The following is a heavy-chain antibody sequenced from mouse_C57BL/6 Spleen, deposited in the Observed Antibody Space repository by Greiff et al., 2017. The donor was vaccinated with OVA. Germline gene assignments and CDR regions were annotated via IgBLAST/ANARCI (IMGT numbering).Heavy chain of an antibody. D-gene: IGHD1-1*01. CDR3: ATQEGYYYGSSYEYFDV. V-gene: IGHV14-3*01. J-gene: IGHJ1*03. Sequence: VQLQQSVAELVRPGASVKLSCTASGFNIKNTYMHWVKQRPEQGLEWIGRIDPANGNTKYAPKFQGKATITADTSSNTAYLQLSSLTSEDTAIYYCATQEGYYYGSSYEYFDVWGTGTTVTVSS. CDR2: IDPANGNT. CDR1: GFNIKNTY.